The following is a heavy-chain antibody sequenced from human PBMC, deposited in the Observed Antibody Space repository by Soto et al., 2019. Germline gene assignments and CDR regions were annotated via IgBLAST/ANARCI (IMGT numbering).Heavy chain of an antibody. CDR3: ARDLDGLHDDTSGPFPRPG. D-gene: IGHD3-22*01. CDR2: IHSSGSI. Sequence: SETLSLTCTVSGGSISSDDYYWSWIRQAPGRGLEWIGYIHSSGSIYNNPSLKSRATMSIDTAGNQFSLKVSSVTVADTAVYYCARDLDGLHDDTSGPFPRPGWGQGTLVTV. CDR1: GGSISSDDYY. V-gene: IGHV4-30-4*01. J-gene: IGHJ1*01.